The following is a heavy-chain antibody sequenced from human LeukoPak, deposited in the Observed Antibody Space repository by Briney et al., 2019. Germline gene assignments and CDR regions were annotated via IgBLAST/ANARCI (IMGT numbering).Heavy chain of an antibody. V-gene: IGHV3-53*01. J-gene: IGHJ1*01. CDR1: GFTVSSNY. Sequence: GGSLRLSCAASGFTVSSNYMSRVRQAPGKGLEWVSVIYSGGSTYYADSVKGRFTISRDNSKNTLYLQMNSLRAEDTAVYYCARDGNDYGDYEYFQHWGQGTLVTVSS. CDR2: IYSGGST. CDR3: ARDGNDYGDYEYFQH. D-gene: IGHD4-17*01.